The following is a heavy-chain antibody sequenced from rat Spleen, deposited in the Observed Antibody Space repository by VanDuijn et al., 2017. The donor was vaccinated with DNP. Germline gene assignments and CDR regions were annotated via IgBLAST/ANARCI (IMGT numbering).Heavy chain of an antibody. CDR3: ATSPGPNWFAY. D-gene: IGHD1-4*01. Sequence: EVRLVESGGDLVQPGRSLKLSCAASGFTFSDSYMTWVRQAPTKGLEWVASISYDGRSTYYGDSVKGRFTISRDNANHTLYLQMDSLRSEDTATYYCATSPGPNWFAYWGQGTLVTVSS. V-gene: IGHV5-20*01. J-gene: IGHJ3*01. CDR1: GFTFSDSY. CDR2: ISYDGRST.